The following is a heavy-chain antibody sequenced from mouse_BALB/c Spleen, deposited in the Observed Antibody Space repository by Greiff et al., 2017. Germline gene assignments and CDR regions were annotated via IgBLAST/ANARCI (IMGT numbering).Heavy chain of an antibody. CDR3: ARLDGNYFYAMDY. CDR1: GDSITSGY. D-gene: IGHD2-1*01. J-gene: IGHJ4*01. V-gene: IGHV3-8*02. Sequence: VQLKQSGPSLVKPSQTLSLTCSVTGDSITSGYWNWIRKFPGNKLEYMGYISYSGSTYYNPSLKSRISITRDTSKTQYYLQLNSVTTEDTATYYCARLDGNYFYAMDYWGQGTSVTVSS. CDR2: ISYSGST.